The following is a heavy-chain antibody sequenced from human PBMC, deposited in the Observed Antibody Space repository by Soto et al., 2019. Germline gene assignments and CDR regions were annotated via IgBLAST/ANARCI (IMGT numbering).Heavy chain of an antibody. D-gene: IGHD6-13*01. Sequence: EVLLVESGGVLVQAGGSLRLSCAASGFTFSNYWMTWVRQAPGKGLEWVVNINQDGSVKYYVDSVKGRVTVSRDNAKNSLYMQMNSLRAEDTAVYYCARIGYSSSSLDYWGPGTLVTVSS. V-gene: IGHV3-7*05. CDR1: GFTFSNYW. CDR2: INQDGSVK. CDR3: ARIGYSSSSLDY. J-gene: IGHJ4*02.